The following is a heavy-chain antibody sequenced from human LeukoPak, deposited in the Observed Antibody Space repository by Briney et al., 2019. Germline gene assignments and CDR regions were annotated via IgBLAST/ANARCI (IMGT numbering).Heavy chain of an antibody. J-gene: IGHJ4*02. D-gene: IGHD1-26*01. CDR3: ARDLSRGSTYFDY. CDR1: GGTFSSYA. CDR2: IIPIFGTA. V-gene: IGHV1-69*13. Sequence: GASVKVSCKASGGTFSSYAISWVRQAPGQGLEWMGGIIPIFGTANYAQKFQGRVTITADESTSTAYMELSSLRSEDTAVYYCARDLSRGSTYFDYWGQGTLDTVSS.